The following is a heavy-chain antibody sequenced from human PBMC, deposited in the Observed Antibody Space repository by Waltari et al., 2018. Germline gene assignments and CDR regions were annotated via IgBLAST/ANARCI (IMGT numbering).Heavy chain of an antibody. J-gene: IGHJ3*01. V-gene: IGHV3-21*01. CDR3: ARDSTSWIGDFDAFDV. Sequence: EVQLVESGGGLVKPGGSLRLSCAASGFTFSSHTMNWVRQAPGKGLEWVSSISGRSSYIYFADSMKGRFTISRDNAKNSLYLQMNSLRAEDTAVYYCARDSTSWIGDFDAFDVWGQGTLVTVSS. CDR2: ISGRSSYI. CDR1: GFTFSSHT. D-gene: IGHD6-13*01.